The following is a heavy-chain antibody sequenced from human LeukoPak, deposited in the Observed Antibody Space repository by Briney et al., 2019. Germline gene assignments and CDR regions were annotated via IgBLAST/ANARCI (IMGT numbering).Heavy chain of an antibody. V-gene: IGHV3-23*01. Sequence: GGSLRLSCAASGFNFSSYAMSWVRQPPGKGLEWVSHISGSGGSTYYADSVKGRFTISRDNSKNTLYLQMNSLRAEDTAVYYCAELVGSSSYYYMDVWGKGTTVTVSS. CDR3: AELVGSSSYYYMDV. J-gene: IGHJ6*03. CDR1: GFNFSSYA. D-gene: IGHD3-10*01. CDR2: ISGSGGST.